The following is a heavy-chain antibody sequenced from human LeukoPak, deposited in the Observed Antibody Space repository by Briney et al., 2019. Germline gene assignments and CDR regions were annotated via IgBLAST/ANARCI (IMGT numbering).Heavy chain of an antibody. CDR2: IIPIFGTA. Sequence: ASVKVSCKASGGTFSSEAISWGRQAPGQRLEWMGGIIPIFGTANYAQKFQGRVTITTDESTSTAYMELSSLRSEDTAVYYCASHGRPIAYWGQGTLVTVSS. D-gene: IGHD6-6*01. V-gene: IGHV1-69*05. CDR3: ASHGRPIAY. J-gene: IGHJ4*02. CDR1: GGTFSSEA.